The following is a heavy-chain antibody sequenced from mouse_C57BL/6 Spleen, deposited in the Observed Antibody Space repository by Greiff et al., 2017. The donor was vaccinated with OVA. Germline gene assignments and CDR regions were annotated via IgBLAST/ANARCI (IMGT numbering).Heavy chain of an antibody. CDR1: GFAFTNYL. D-gene: IGHD1-3*01. CDR3: ARRSGY. CDR2: INPGGGGT. Sequence: QVQLQQSGAELVRPGTSVKVSCKASGFAFTNYLIAWVKQRPGQGLEWIGVINPGGGGTNYNEKLKGKVTLTADNSSITAYMQLSSLTSEDSAVYFCARRSGYWGQGTTLTVSS. J-gene: IGHJ2*01. V-gene: IGHV1-54*01.